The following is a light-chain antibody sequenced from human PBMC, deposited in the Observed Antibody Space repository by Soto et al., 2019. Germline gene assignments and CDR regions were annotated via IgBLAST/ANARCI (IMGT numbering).Light chain of an antibody. CDR1: YNIRNS. J-gene: IGKJ1*01. CDR3: QQSYSTPLT. Sequence: DIQMTQSPSSLSASVGDRVTITCRANYNIRNSLNWYQQKPREAPKLLIYASSSLESGVPSRFSGSASGTDFTFTINRLQPEDFATYYFQQSYSTPLTFGQGTKVEIK. V-gene: IGKV1-39*01. CDR2: ASS.